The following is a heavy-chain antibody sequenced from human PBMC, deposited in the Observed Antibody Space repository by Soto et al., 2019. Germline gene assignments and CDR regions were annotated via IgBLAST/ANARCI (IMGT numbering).Heavy chain of an antibody. CDR2: ISSSSSYI. V-gene: IGHV3-21*01. CDR3: ARDLRRAVYLLLPSYVDYCMDV. D-gene: IGHD2-2*01. J-gene: IGHJ6*02. CDR1: GFTFSSYS. Sequence: PGGSLRLSCAASGFTFSSYSMNWVRQAPGKGLEWVSSISSSSSYIYYADSVKGRFTISRDNAKNSLYLQMNSLRAEDTAVYYCARDLRRAVYLLLPSYVDYCMDVWGQGATVTAP.